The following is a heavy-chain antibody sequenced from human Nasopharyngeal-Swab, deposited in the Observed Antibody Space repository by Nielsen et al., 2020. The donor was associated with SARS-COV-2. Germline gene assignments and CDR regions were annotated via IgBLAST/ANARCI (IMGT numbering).Heavy chain of an antibody. V-gene: IGHV1-46*01. J-gene: IGHJ4*02. D-gene: IGHD6-13*01. CDR2: INPSGGGT. Sequence: WVRQAPGQGLEWMGLINPSGGGTSYAQKFQGRGTMTRDTSTSTVYMELSSLTSEDTAVYYCARDLKVAAGSQFDYWGQGTLVTVSS. CDR3: ARDLKVAAGSQFDY.